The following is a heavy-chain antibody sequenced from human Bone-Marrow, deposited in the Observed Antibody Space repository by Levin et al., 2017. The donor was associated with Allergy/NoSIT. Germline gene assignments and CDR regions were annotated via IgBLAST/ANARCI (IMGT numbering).Heavy chain of an antibody. CDR3: AKGSGGYLYDYYMDV. Sequence: SLKISCAASGFTFDDYAMHWVRQAPGKGLEWVSGISWNSGSKGYADSVKGRITISRDNAKTSLYLQMNSLRAEDTALYYCAKGSGGYLYDYYMDVWGKGTTVTVSS. CDR1: GFTFDDYA. D-gene: IGHD5-12*01. V-gene: IGHV3-9*01. CDR2: ISWNSGSK. J-gene: IGHJ6*03.